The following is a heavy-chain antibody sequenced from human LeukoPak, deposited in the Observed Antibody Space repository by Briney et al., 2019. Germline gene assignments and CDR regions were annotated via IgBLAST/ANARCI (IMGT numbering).Heavy chain of an antibody. CDR2: ISTSGST. CDR3: ARKSEYLYGSVLNI. Sequence: SETLSLTCTVSGGSISSGTYYWTWIRQSAGRGLEWIGRISTSGSTSYNPSLKSRVTISRDTSKNQFSLNLSSVTAADTAVYYCARKSEYLYGSVLNIWGQRTLVTVSS. J-gene: IGHJ3*02. V-gene: IGHV4-61*02. CDR1: GGSISSGTYY. D-gene: IGHD5-18*01.